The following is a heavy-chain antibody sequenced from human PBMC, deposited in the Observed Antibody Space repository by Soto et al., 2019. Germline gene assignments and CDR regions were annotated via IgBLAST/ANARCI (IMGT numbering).Heavy chain of an antibody. Sequence: QVQLVESGGGVVQPGRSLRLSCAASGFTFSSYGMHWVRQAPGKGLEWVAVISYDGSNKYYADSVKGRFTISRDNSKNTLYLQMNSLRAEDTAVYYCAKDLLMTTGPLGFADYYGMDVWGQGTTVTVSS. CDR1: GFTFSSYG. CDR3: AKDLLMTTGPLGFADYYGMDV. D-gene: IGHD4-4*01. V-gene: IGHV3-30*18. CDR2: ISYDGSNK. J-gene: IGHJ6*02.